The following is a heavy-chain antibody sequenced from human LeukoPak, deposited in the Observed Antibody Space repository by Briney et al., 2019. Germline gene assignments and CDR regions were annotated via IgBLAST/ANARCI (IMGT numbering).Heavy chain of an antibody. D-gene: IGHD3-16*01. V-gene: IGHV3-23*01. CDR2: ISGSGGST. CDR3: ARGGTRYYFDY. Sequence: GGSLRLSCAASGFTFSSYAMSWVRQAPGKGLEWVSAISGSGGSTYYADSVKGRFTISRDNSKNTLYLQMNSLRAEDTAVYYRARGGTRYYFDYWGQGTLVTVSS. J-gene: IGHJ4*02. CDR1: GFTFSSYA.